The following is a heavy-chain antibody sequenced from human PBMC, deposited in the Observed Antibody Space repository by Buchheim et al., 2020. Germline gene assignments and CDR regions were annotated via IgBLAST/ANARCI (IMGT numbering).Heavy chain of an antibody. D-gene: IGHD3-10*01. V-gene: IGHV3-30*18. CDR2: ISYDGSNK. CDR1: GFTFSSYG. J-gene: IGHJ6*02. Sequence: QVQLVESGGGVVQPGRSLRLSCAASGFTFSSYGIHWVRQAPGKGLEWVAVISYDGSNKYYADSVKGRFTISRDKSKNKLYLQMNSLRAEDTAVYYCAKDGYYGSGTYYYYYNMDVWGQGTT. CDR3: AKDGYYGSGTYYYYYNMDV.